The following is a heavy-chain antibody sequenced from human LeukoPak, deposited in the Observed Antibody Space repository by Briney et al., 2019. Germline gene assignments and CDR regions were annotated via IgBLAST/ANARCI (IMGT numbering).Heavy chain of an antibody. Sequence: ASVNVSCKASGYTVTKYDIHWVRKATGQGPEWMGWMNPNSGNTGYAQKFQGRVTMTRNSSINTAYMELSGLRSEDTAVYYCARGSVRLGKKIDCWGQGTLVTVSS. V-gene: IGHV1-8*01. CDR1: GYTVTKYD. D-gene: IGHD5/OR15-5a*01. J-gene: IGHJ4*02. CDR2: MNPNSGNT. CDR3: ARGSVRLGKKIDC.